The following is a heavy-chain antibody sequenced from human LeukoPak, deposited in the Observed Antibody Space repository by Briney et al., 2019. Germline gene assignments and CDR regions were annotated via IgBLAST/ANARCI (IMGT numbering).Heavy chain of an antibody. J-gene: IGHJ4*02. Sequence: GGSLRLSCAAYGLPFSSSAMSWVRQAPGKGLQWVSAITGSGDSTHYADSVKGRFTISRDNSKNTLYLQMNSLRAEDTAVYYCAKVRYRTYYDFWSGLDIDYWGQGTLVTVSS. V-gene: IGHV3-23*01. D-gene: IGHD3-3*01. CDR1: GLPFSSSA. CDR3: AKVRYRTYYDFWSGLDIDY. CDR2: ITGSGDST.